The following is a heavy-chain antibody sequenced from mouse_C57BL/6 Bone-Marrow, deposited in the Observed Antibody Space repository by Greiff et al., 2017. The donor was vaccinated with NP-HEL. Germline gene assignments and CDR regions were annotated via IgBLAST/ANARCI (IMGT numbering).Heavy chain of an antibody. Sequence: VQLKESGPVLVKPGASVKMSCKASGYTFTDYYMNWVKQSHGKSLEWIGVINPYNGGTSYNQKFKGKATLTVDKSSSTAYMELHSLTSEDSAVFYCASSWFYAMYDWGRGTSVTVSA. CDR3: ASSWFYAMYD. J-gene: IGHJ4*01. CDR2: INPYNGGT. CDR1: GYTFTDYY. D-gene: IGHD2-2*01. V-gene: IGHV1-19*01.